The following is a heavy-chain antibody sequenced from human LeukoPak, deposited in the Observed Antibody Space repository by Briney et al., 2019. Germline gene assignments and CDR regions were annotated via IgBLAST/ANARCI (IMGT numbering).Heavy chain of an antibody. V-gene: IGHV3-30*04. CDR2: ISSGSEK. J-gene: IGHJ4*02. D-gene: IGHD3-3*01. Sequence: PGRSLRPFCEASGFTFSIFPMHWVRQAPGKGLEWVALISSGSEKYYADSVKGRFTISRDNSKNMLYLQMNSLRADDTAVYYCARDLELSAVYYFDSWGQGTLVIVSS. CDR1: GFTFSIFP. CDR3: ARDLELSAVYYFDS.